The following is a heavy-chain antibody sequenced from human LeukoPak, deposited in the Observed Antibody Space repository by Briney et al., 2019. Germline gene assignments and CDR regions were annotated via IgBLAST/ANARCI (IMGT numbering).Heavy chain of an antibody. CDR2: IYNSEKT. V-gene: IGHV4-31*03. Sequence: PSETLSLTCTVSGGSIRSGGISWSWIRQFPGKGLEWIGYIYNSEKTFYNPSLKSRLSISGDTSKNQFSLRLNSVTAADTAVYFCARADHSYGIFDTWGQGALVIVSS. D-gene: IGHD5-18*01. CDR3: ARADHSYGIFDT. J-gene: IGHJ4*02. CDR1: GGSIRSGGIS.